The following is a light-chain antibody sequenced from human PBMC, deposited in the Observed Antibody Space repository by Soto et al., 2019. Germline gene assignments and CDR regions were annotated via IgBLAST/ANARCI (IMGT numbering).Light chain of an antibody. CDR3: QQWASSPRT. J-gene: IGKJ1*01. CDR2: GAF. Sequence: EIVMTQSPATLSVSPGERVTLSCRASQDIRSSLAWYQQKPGQAPRLLIFGAFNRATGIPDRFSGSGSGTDFTLTITRLEPEDFAVYYCQQWASSPRTFGRGTKVDIK. V-gene: IGKV3D-15*01. CDR1: QDIRSS.